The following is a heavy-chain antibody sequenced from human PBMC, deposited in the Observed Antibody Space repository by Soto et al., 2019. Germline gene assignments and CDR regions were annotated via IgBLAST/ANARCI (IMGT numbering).Heavy chain of an antibody. J-gene: IGHJ6*02. CDR2: ISYDGSNK. D-gene: IGHD3-3*01. CDR1: GFTFSSYG. CDR3: AKDISEISGFLEWFYYYYGMDV. Sequence: HPGGSLRLSCAASGFTFSSYGMHWVRQAPGKGLEWVAVISYDGSNKYYADSVKGRFTISRDNSKNTLYLQMNSLRAEDTAVYYCAKDISEISGFLEWFYYYYGMDVWGQGTTVTVSS. V-gene: IGHV3-30*18.